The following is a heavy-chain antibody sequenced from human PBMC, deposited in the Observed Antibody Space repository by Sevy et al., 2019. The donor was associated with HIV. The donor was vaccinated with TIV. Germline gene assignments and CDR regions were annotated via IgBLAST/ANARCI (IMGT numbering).Heavy chain of an antibody. Sequence: ASVKVSCKASGYTFTSYGISWVQQAPGQGLEWMGWISAYNGNTNYAQKLQGRVTMTTDTSTSTAYMELRSLRSDDTAVYYCASSQGFRELFTFDYWGQGTLVTVSS. CDR3: ASSQGFRELFTFDY. J-gene: IGHJ4*02. CDR1: GYTFTSYG. V-gene: IGHV1-18*01. CDR2: ISAYNGNT. D-gene: IGHD3-10*01.